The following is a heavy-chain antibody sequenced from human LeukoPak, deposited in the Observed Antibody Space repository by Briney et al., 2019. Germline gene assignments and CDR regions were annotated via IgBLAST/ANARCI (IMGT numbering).Heavy chain of an antibody. CDR2: ISSSSSYI. CDR3: ASNQGREPTFDY. J-gene: IGHJ4*02. Sequence: PGGSLRLSCAASGFTFSSYSMNWVRQAPGKGLEWVSSISSSSSYIYYADSGKGRFTISRDNATNSLYLQMHSLRAEATAVYYCASNQGREPTFDYWGQGTLVTVSS. CDR1: GFTFSSYS. D-gene: IGHD1-26*01. V-gene: IGHV3-21*01.